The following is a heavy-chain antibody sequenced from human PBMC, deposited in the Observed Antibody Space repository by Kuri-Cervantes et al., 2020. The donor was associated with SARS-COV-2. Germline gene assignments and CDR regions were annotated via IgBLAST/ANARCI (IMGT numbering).Heavy chain of an antibody. J-gene: IGHJ4*02. CDR2: IYYSGST. V-gene: IGHV4-39*01. D-gene: IGHD6-19*01. CDR1: GGSISSSSYY. CDR3: ARRRGRIAVDFDY. Sequence: SETLSLTCTVSGGSISSSSYYWGWIRQTPGKGLEWIGSIYYSGSTYYNPSLKSRVTISVDTSKNQFSLKLSSVTAADTAVYYCARRRGRIAVDFDYWGQGTLVTVSS.